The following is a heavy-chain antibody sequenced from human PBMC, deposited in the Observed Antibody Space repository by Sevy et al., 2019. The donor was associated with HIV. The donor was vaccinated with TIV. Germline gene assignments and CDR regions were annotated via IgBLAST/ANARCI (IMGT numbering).Heavy chain of an antibody. Sequence: GGSLRLSCAASGFTFSDYFMGWVRKAPGKGLEWIDNINQDGSQKNYVDSVKGRFTITRDNAKNLFSLQMNSLRVDDTAVYYCARELWPGDYWGQGTLVTVSS. V-gene: IGHV3-7*01. CDR2: INQDGSQK. CDR1: GFTFSDYF. CDR3: ARELWPGDY. J-gene: IGHJ4*02. D-gene: IGHD2-21*01.